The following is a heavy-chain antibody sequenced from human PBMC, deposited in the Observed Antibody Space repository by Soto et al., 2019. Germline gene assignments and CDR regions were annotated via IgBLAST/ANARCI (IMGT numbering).Heavy chain of an antibody. J-gene: IGHJ3*02. CDR1: GFTFSSYG. D-gene: IGHD3-16*01. CDR2: IWYDGSNK. CDR3: ARRWGYDAFDI. Sequence: QVQLVESGGGVVQPGRSLRLSCAASGFTFSSYGMHWVRQAPGKGLEWVAVIWYDGSNKYYADSVKGRFTISRDKSNNTLYLQMNIVRAEDTAVYYCARRWGYDAFDIWGQVTMVTVSS. V-gene: IGHV3-33*01.